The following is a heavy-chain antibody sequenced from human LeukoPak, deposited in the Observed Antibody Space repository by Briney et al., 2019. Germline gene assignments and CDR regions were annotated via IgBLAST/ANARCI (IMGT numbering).Heavy chain of an antibody. CDR1: GYTLTELS. V-gene: IGHV1-24*01. CDR2: FDPEDGET. J-gene: IGHJ4*02. CDR3: ATNPPPLTHYYDSSGYYSEYYFDY. Sequence: ASVKVSCKVSGYTLTELSMHWVRQAPGKGLEWMGGFDPEDGETLYAQKFQGRVTMTEDTSTDTAYMELSSLRSEDTAVYYCATNPPPLTHYYDSSGYYSEYYFDYWGQGTLVTVSS. D-gene: IGHD3-22*01.